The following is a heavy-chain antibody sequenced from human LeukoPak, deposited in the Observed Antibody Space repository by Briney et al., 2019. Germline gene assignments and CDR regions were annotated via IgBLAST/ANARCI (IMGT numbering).Heavy chain of an antibody. V-gene: IGHV1-8*01. CDR2: MNPNSGNT. D-gene: IGHD6-13*01. Sequence: GASVKVSCKASGYTFTSYDINWVRQATGQGLEWMGWMNPNSGNTGYAQKFQGRVTMTRNTSISTAYMELSSLRSEDTAVYYCAREPSIAAAGTLGYWGQGTLVTVSS. CDR1: GYTFTSYD. CDR3: AREPSIAAAGTLGY. J-gene: IGHJ4*02.